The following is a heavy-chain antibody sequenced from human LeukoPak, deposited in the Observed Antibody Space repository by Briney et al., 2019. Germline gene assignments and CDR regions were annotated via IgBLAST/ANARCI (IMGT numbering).Heavy chain of an antibody. Sequence: SETLSLTCAIDGGSFSGYYWRWIRQPPGKGLEWIGEINHSGRTNYNPSLKSRVTISVDTSKNQFSLKLSSETAADTAVYYCARIDYYDGYDYWGQGTLVTVSS. J-gene: IGHJ4*02. CDR1: GGSFSGYY. CDR2: INHSGRT. CDR3: ARIDYYDGYDY. V-gene: IGHV4-34*01. D-gene: IGHD3-16*01.